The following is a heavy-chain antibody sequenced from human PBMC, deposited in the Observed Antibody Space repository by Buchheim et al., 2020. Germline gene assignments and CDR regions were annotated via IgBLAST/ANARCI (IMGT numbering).Heavy chain of an antibody. CDR3: ARTIAAAVVRANYFDY. D-gene: IGHD6-13*01. Sequence: QVQLVESGGGVVQPGRSLRLSCAASGFTFSSYAMHWVRQAPGKGLEWVAVISYDGSNKYYADSVKGRFTISRDNSKHTLYLQMNSLRAEDTAVYYCARTIAAAVVRANYFDYWGQGTL. V-gene: IGHV3-30-3*01. CDR1: GFTFSSYA. CDR2: ISYDGSNK. J-gene: IGHJ4*02.